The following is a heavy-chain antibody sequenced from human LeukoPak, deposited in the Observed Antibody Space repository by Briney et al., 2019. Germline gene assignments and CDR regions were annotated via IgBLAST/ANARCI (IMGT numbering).Heavy chain of an antibody. CDR3: ATSGRYFGGRSFDY. CDR1: GGTFSSYA. CDR2: IIPIFGTA. V-gene: IGHV1-69*13. D-gene: IGHD1-26*01. J-gene: IGHJ4*02. Sequence: GASVKVSCKASGGTFSSYAISWVRQAPGQGLEWMGGIIPIFGTANYAQKFQGRVTITADESTSTAYMELSSLRSEDTAVYYCATSGRYFGGRSFDYWGQGTLVTVSS.